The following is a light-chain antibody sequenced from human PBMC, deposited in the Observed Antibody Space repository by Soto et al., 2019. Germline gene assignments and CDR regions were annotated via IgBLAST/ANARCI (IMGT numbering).Light chain of an antibody. CDR1: QSISSK. V-gene: IGKV3-15*01. Sequence: EIVMTQSPATLSVSPGDRATLSCRASQSISSKVGWYQQKPGQVPQLLIYGASTRATGVPPRCSGSGSGTEFTLTISSLQSEDFAVYYCQQYNIWSSITFGQGTRLEIK. CDR3: QQYNIWSSIT. CDR2: GAS. J-gene: IGKJ5*01.